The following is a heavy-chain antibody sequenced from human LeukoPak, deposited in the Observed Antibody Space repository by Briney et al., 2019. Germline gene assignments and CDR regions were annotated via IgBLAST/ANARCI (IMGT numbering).Heavy chain of an antibody. V-gene: IGHV4-30-4*07. Sequence: SETLSLTCAVSGGSISSGGYSWSWIRQPPGKGLEWIGYIYYSGSTYYNPSLKSRVTISVDTYKNLFSLKLSSVTAADTAVYYCARGDQGYFDYWGQGTLVTVSS. J-gene: IGHJ4*02. CDR3: ARGDQGYFDY. CDR1: GGSISSGGYS. CDR2: IYYSGST.